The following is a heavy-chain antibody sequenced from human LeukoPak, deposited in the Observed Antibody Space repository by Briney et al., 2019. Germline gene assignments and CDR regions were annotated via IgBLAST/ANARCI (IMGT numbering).Heavy chain of an antibody. Sequence: GESLKISCKASGYNFTPYWIGWVRQMPGKGLEWMGITFPGGSDTKYSPPFQGLVTMSADRSTSTAYLQWNSLKASDTAMYYCARQPTSMVRGIIITDYYFDYWGQGTLVTVSS. J-gene: IGHJ4*02. D-gene: IGHD3-10*01. V-gene: IGHV5-51*01. CDR2: TFPGGSDT. CDR1: GYNFTPYW. CDR3: ARQPTSMVRGIIITDYYFDY.